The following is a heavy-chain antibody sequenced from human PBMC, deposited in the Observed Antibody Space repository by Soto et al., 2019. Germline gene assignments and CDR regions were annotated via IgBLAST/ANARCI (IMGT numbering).Heavy chain of an antibody. Sequence: EVQPVESGGGLVQPGGSLRLSCAAPGFTVSSNYMSWVRQAPGKGLEWVSVIYSGGSTYYADSVKGRFTISRHNSNNTLYLQMNSLRPEDTAVYYCARGEVLHSSTDYWGQGTLVTVSS. D-gene: IGHD6-6*01. V-gene: IGHV3-53*04. CDR3: ARGEVLHSSTDY. J-gene: IGHJ4*02. CDR2: IYSGGST. CDR1: GFTVSSNY.